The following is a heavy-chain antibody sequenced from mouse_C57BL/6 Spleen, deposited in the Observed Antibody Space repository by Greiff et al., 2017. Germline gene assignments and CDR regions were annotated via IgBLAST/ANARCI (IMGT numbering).Heavy chain of an antibody. CDR3: ARGEYGSYYFDY. CDR2: LDPSDSYT. V-gene: IGHV1-69*01. Sequence: VQLQQPGAELVMPGASVKLSCKASGYTFTSYWMHWVKQRPGQGLEWIGELDPSDSYTTYNQKFTGKSTLTVDKAASTAYMQLISLLSGDSADYYCARGEYGSYYFDYWGQGTTLTVSS. J-gene: IGHJ2*01. CDR1: GYTFTSYW. D-gene: IGHD1-1*01.